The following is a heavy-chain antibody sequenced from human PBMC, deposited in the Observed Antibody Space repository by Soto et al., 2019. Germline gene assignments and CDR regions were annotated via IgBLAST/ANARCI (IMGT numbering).Heavy chain of an antibody. Sequence: SETLSLTCDVYGGSFSGYYWSWIRQPPGKGLEWIGEINHSGSTNYNPSLKSRVTISVDTSKNQFSLKLSSVTAADTAVYYCARGRVYYYDSSGSSNWFDSFWSGNPGHRLL. D-gene: IGHD3-22*01. CDR3: ARGRVYYYDSSGSSNWFDS. CDR2: INHSGST. V-gene: IGHV4-34*01. CDR1: GGSFSGYY. J-gene: IGHJ5*01.